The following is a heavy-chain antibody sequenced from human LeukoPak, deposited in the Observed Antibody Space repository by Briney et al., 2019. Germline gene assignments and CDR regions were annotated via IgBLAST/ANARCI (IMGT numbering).Heavy chain of an antibody. J-gene: IGHJ4*02. CDR1: GYSFTNYW. Sequence: GESLKISCKGSGYSFTNYWIGWVRQMPGKGLEWMGIIDPGDSDTRYSLSFQGQISISADKSISTAYLQWSSLKASDTAMYYCARTDGGNPFDYWGQGTLVTVSS. CDR2: IDPGDSDT. V-gene: IGHV5-51*06. CDR3: ARTDGGNPFDY. D-gene: IGHD4-23*01.